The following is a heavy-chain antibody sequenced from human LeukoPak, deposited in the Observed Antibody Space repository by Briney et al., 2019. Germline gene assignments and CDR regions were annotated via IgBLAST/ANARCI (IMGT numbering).Heavy chain of an antibody. Sequence: NASETLSLTCTVSGGSISSSSYYWGWLRQPPGKGLEWIGSIYYSGSTYYNPSLKSRVTISVDTSKNQFSLKLSSVTAADTAVYYCARQGLVGATTPYFDYWGQGTLVTVSS. CDR2: IYYSGST. J-gene: IGHJ4*02. CDR3: ARQGLVGATTPYFDY. D-gene: IGHD1-26*01. V-gene: IGHV4-39*01. CDR1: GGSISSSSYY.